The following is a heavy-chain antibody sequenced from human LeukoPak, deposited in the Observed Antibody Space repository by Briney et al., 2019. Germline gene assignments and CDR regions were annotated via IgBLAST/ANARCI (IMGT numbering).Heavy chain of an antibody. CDR1: GGTFSSYA. D-gene: IGHD2/OR15-2a*01. J-gene: IGHJ6*02. V-gene: IGHV1-69*04. Sequence: SVKVSCKASGGTFSSYAISWVRQAPGQGLEWMGRIIPILGIANYAQKFQGRVTITADKSTSTSYMELSSLRSEDTAVYYCARDFQEAGMDVWGQGTTVTVSS. CDR2: IIPILGIA. CDR3: ARDFQEAGMDV.